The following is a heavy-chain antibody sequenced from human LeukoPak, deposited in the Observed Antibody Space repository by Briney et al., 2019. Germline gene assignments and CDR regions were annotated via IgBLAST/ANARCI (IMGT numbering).Heavy chain of an antibody. CDR3: AKGGIQLWFNWFDH. D-gene: IGHD5-18*01. J-gene: IGHJ5*02. CDR1: GFTFDDYA. CDR2: ISWNSGSI. Sequence: GGSLRLSCAASGFTFDDYAMHWVRQAPGKGLEWVSGISWNSGSIGYADSVKVRFTMSRDNAKNSLYLRMNSLRAEDTALYYCAKGGIQLWFNWFDHWGQGTLVTVSS. V-gene: IGHV3-9*01.